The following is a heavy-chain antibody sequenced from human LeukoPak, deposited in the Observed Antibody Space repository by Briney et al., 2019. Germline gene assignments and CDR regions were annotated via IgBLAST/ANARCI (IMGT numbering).Heavy chain of an antibody. J-gene: IGHJ4*02. CDR2: INHSGST. V-gene: IGHV4-34*01. CDR1: GGSFSGYY. Sequence: SETLSLICAVYGGSFSGYYWSWIRQPPGKGLGWIGEINHSGSTNYNPSLKSRVTISVDTSKNQFSLKLSSVTAADTAVYYCASLSWFAYYFDYWGQGTLVTVSS. CDR3: ASLSWFAYYFDY. D-gene: IGHD2-15*01.